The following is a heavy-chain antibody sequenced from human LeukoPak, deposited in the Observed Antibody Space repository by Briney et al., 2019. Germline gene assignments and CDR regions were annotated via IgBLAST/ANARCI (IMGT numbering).Heavy chain of an antibody. CDR3: ARDLKRGYSSGRYSWGTGSSNDY. Sequence: ASVKVSCKASGYTFTGYYMHWVRQAPGQGFEWMGWINPNSGDTNSAQKFQGRVTMTRDTSISTAYMELRSLRSDDTAVYYCARDLKRGYSSGRYSWGTGSSNDYWGQGTLVTVSS. J-gene: IGHJ4*02. V-gene: IGHV1-2*02. D-gene: IGHD6-19*01. CDR1: GYTFTGYY. CDR2: INPNSGDT.